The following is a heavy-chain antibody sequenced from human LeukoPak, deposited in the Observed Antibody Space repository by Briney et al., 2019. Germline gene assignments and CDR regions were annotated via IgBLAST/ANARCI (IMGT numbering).Heavy chain of an antibody. Sequence: PGGSLRLSCAASGFTFSSYSMNWVRQAPGKGLEWVSSISSSSSYIYYADSVKGRFTISRDNAKNSLYLQMNSLRAEDTAVYYCARSADFYYYYMDVWGKGTTVTVSS. CDR2: ISSSSSYI. CDR3: ARSADFYYYYMDV. D-gene: IGHD2-2*01. CDR1: GFTFSSYS. J-gene: IGHJ6*03. V-gene: IGHV3-21*01.